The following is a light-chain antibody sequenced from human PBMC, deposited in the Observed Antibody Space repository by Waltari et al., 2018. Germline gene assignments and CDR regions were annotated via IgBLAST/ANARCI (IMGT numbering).Light chain of an antibody. J-gene: IGLJ2*01. CDR2: LDN. CDR3: QVWDSSSGQVV. CDR1: NIRSKS. Sequence: SYVLTQPPSLSVAPGKTATISCGGDNIRSKSVHWYQQKPGQAPVVVMFLDNDRPSGIPERISGSNSGNTATLTISTVEAGDEADDHGQVWDSSSGQVVFGGGTKLTVL. V-gene: IGLV3-21*01.